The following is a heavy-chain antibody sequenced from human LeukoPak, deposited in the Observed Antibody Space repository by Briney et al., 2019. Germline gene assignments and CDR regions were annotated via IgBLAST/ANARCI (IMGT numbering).Heavy chain of an antibody. J-gene: IGHJ4*02. V-gene: IGHV6-1*01. CDR2: TYYRSRWYN. D-gene: IGHD4-23*01. CDR1: GDSVSSNSAA. Sequence: KSSQTLSLTCAISGDSVSSNSAAWNWIRQSPSRGLEWLGRTYYRSRWYNDYAISVKSRITINPDTSKNQLSLQLNSVTPEDTAVYYCAREVTNDYGGKWYLHYFDYWGQGTLVTVSS. CDR3: AREVTNDYGGKWYLHYFDY.